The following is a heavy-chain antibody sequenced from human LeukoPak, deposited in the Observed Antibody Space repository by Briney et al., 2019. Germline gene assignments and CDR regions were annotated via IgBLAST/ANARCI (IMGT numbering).Heavy chain of an antibody. CDR2: IGGSGSDT. V-gene: IGHV3-11*06. CDR3: GRLAHNAWYAIDF. Sequence: GGSLRLSCAASGFTFSDDYMTWIRQVPGKGLESIAYIGGSGSDTNYADSVRGRFTISRDNPKNSLYLQINNLRAEDTAVYYCGRLAHNAWYAIDFWGQGTLVTVSS. CDR1: GFTFSDDY. J-gene: IGHJ4*02. D-gene: IGHD2-2*01.